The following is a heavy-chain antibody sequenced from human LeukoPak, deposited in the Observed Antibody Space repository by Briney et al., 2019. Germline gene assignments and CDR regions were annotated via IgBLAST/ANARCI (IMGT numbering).Heavy chain of an antibody. Sequence: GRSLRLSCAASGFTFSSYAMHWVRQAPGKGLEWVAVISYDGSNKYYADSVKGRFTISRDNSKNTLYLQMNSLRAEDTAVYYCARGGYDSSGYDYWGQGTLVTVSS. CDR2: ISYDGSNK. V-gene: IGHV3-30-3*01. CDR3: ARGGYDSSGYDY. J-gene: IGHJ4*02. CDR1: GFTFSSYA. D-gene: IGHD3-22*01.